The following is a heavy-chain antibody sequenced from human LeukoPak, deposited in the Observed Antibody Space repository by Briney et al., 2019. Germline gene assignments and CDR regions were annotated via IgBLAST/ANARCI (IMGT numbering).Heavy chain of an antibody. V-gene: IGHV3-33*06. D-gene: IGHD6-6*01. CDR2: IWYDGSNK. CDR1: GFTFSSYG. CDR3: AKDLLYSSSDDAFDI. J-gene: IGHJ3*02. Sequence: GGSLRLSCAASGFTFSSYGMHWVRQAPGKGLEWEAVIWYDGSNKYYADSVKGRFTISRDNSKNTLYLQMNSLRAEDTAVYYCAKDLLYSSSDDAFDIWGQGTMVTVSS.